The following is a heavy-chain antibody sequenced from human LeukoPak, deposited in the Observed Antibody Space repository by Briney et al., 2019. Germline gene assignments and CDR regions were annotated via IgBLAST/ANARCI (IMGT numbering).Heavy chain of an antibody. V-gene: IGHV4-39*01. Sequence: SETLSLTCTVSGGSFSNSNYYWSWIRQPPGKELEWIASINYGGTTYYSPSLKSRVTISVDTSKSQFSLRLSSVTAADTAVYLCARYVVYGSGKYYFDYWGQGSLVTVSS. J-gene: IGHJ4*02. CDR2: INYGGTT. CDR3: ARYVVYGSGKYYFDY. D-gene: IGHD3-10*01. CDR1: GGSFSNSNYY.